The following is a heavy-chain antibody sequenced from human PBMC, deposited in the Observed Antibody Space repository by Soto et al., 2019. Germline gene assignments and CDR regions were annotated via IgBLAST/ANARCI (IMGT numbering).Heavy chain of an antibody. CDR3: ARANRPITMTYLNWFAP. CDR1: GGSISSGGYS. J-gene: IGHJ5*02. V-gene: IGHV4-30-2*01. Sequence: PSETLSLTCAVSGGSISSGGYSWSWIRQPPGKGLEWIGYIYHSGSTYYNPSLKSRVTISVDRFKNQFSLKLSSVTAADTAVYYCARANRPITMTYLNWFAPWGQGTLVTVSS. CDR2: IYHSGST. D-gene: IGHD3-22*01.